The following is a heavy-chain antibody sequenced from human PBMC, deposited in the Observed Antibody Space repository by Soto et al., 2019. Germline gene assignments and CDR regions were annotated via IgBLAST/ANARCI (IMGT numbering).Heavy chain of an antibody. CDR3: VRHGSVDTTNWCDP. CDR2: ISGGTSTI. D-gene: IGHD5-18*01. V-gene: IGHV3-11*01. Sequence: QVHLVESGGGLVKPGGSLRLSCAASGFTFSDYYMSWIRQAPGKGLEWISYISGGTSTIYYADSVKGRFTISRDNAKNSLNLQINSQRAEDTAVYYCVRHGSVDTTNWCDPWGQGIMVTVSS. CDR1: GFTFSDYY. J-gene: IGHJ5*02.